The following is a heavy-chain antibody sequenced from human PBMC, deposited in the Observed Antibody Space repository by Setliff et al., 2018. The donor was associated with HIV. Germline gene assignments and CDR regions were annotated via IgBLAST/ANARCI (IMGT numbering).Heavy chain of an antibody. Sequence: GGSLRLSCAASGFTFSNYGMHWVRQAPGKGLEWVAVIWYDGSSKYYADSVKGRFTISRDNSKNTLYLQMNSLRAEDAAVYFCAKHHYCSGSSCSYDFWGRGTLVTVSS. CDR2: IWYDGSSK. CDR3: AKHHYCSGSSCSYDF. CDR1: GFTFSNYG. J-gene: IGHJ4*02. D-gene: IGHD2-15*01. V-gene: IGHV3-33*06.